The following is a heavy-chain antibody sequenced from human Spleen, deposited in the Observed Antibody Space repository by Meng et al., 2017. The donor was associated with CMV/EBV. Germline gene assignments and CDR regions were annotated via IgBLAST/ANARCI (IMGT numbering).Heavy chain of an antibody. D-gene: IGHD4-11*01. CDR1: GFTFSSYA. J-gene: IGHJ4*02. CDR3: ARVTTVTTNLILDY. V-gene: IGHV3-30-3*01. CDR2: ISYDGSNK. Sequence: SGFTFSSYAMHWVRQAPGKGLEWVAVISYDGSNKYYADSVRGRFTISRDNSKNTLYLQMNSLRAEDTAVYYCARVTTVTTNLILDYWGQGTLVTVSS.